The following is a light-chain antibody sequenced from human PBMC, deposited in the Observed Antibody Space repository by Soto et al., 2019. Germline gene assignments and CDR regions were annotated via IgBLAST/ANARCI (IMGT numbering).Light chain of an antibody. CDR3: QQYNNSPGT. J-gene: IGKJ1*01. Sequence: EIVMTQSPATLSVSPGERATLSCRASQSVSSNLAWYQQKPGQAPRLLIYGASTRATGIPARFSGSGSGTELTLTISSLQSEDFAVYYCQQYNNSPGTFGQGTKVAIK. CDR1: QSVSSN. CDR2: GAS. V-gene: IGKV3-15*01.